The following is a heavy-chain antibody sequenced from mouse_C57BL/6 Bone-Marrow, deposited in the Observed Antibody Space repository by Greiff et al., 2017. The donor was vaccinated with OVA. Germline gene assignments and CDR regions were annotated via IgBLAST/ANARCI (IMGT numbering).Heavy chain of an antibody. CDR1: GFTFSDYG. J-gene: IGHJ2*01. D-gene: IGHD1-1*01. V-gene: IGHV5-15*01. CDR2: ISNLAYSI. Sequence: EVMLVESGGGLVQPGGSLKLSCAASGFTFSDYGMAWVRQAPRKGPEWVAFISNLAYSIYYADTVTGRFTISRENAKNTLYLEMSSLRSEDTAMYYSARLTTVARYYFDYWGQGTTLTVSS. CDR3: ARLTTVARYYFDY.